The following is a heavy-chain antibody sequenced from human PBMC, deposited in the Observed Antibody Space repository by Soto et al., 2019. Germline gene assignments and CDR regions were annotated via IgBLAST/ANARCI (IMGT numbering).Heavy chain of an antibody. V-gene: IGHV3-21*01. J-gene: IGHJ6*02. CDR1: GFTFSSYS. Sequence: PGGSLRLSCAASGFTFSSYSMNWVRQAPGKGLEWVSSISSSSSYIYYADSVKGRFTISRDNAKNSLYLQMNSLRAEDTAVYYCARGDYYDSSGPRYGMDVWGQGTTVTVSS. D-gene: IGHD3-22*01. CDR2: ISSSSSYI. CDR3: ARGDYYDSSGPRYGMDV.